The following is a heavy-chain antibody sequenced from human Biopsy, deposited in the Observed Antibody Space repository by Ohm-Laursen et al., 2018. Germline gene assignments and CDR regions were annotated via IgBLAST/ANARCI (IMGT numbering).Heavy chain of an antibody. V-gene: IGHV4-59*11. Sequence: GTLSLTCTVSGGFFTGHYWSWIRQPPGKGLEWIGHISHTGYTSYNASLKSRVTISVDTSRNHFSLRLSSLTAADTAVYYCARGSNDFGGLYFPRWGQGTLLTVSS. D-gene: IGHD4-23*01. CDR2: ISHTGYT. CDR1: GGFFTGHY. CDR3: ARGSNDFGGLYFPR. J-gene: IGHJ4*02.